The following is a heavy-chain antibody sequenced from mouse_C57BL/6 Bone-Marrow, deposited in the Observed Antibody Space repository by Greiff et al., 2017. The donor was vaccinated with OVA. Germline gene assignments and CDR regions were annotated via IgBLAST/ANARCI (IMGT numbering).Heavy chain of an antibody. V-gene: IGHV5-17*01. CDR2: ISSGSSTI. Sequence: EVKLMESGGGLVKPGGSLKLSCAASGFTFSDYGMHWVRQAPEKGLEWVAYISSGSSTIYYADTVKGRFTISRDNAKNTLFLQMTSLRSEDTAMYYCARHGYSGYNYAMDYWGQGTSVTVSS. CDR1: GFTFSDYG. D-gene: IGHD2-3*01. J-gene: IGHJ4*01. CDR3: ARHGYSGYNYAMDY.